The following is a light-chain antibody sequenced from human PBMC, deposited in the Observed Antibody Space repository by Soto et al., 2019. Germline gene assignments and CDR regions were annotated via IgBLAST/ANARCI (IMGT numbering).Light chain of an antibody. Sequence: EIVMTQSPATLSVSPGERATLSCRASQSVSSNLAWYQQKPGQAPRVLIYGASTRATGIPARFSGSGSGTEFTLTISSLHSEDFAVYYCQQYNNWLTWTFGQGNKVEIK. V-gene: IGKV3-15*01. CDR1: QSVSSN. CDR3: QQYNNWLTWT. CDR2: GAS. J-gene: IGKJ1*01.